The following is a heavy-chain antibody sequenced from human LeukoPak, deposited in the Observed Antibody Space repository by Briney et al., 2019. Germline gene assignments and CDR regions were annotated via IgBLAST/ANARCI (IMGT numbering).Heavy chain of an antibody. D-gene: IGHD2-15*01. J-gene: IGHJ5*02. V-gene: IGHV3-74*01. CDR1: GFTFKLYW. CDR3: VRGGPSTWS. Sequence: GGSLRLSCAASGFTFKLYWMHWVRQVPGKRPVWVSRINDDGSDTVYADSVRGRFTISRDDAKNTVYLQMNNLRAEDTAVYYCVRGGPSTWSWGQGTLVTVSS. CDR2: INDDGSDT.